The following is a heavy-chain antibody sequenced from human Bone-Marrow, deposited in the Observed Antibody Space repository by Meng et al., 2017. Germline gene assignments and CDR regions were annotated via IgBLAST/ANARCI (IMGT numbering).Heavy chain of an antibody. V-gene: IGHV1-18*04. J-gene: IGHJ5*02. CDR1: GYTFTGYY. CDR2: ISAYNGNT. Sequence: GQSGAGVKKPGASVKVSCKASGYTFTGYYLDWVRQDPGKGLEWMGWISAYNGNTNYAQKLQGRVTMTPDTSTSTAYMELRSLRSDDTAVYYCARDRVYYDSSGYSFGEGWFDPWGQGTLVTVSS. CDR3: ARDRVYYDSSGYSFGEGWFDP. D-gene: IGHD3-22*01.